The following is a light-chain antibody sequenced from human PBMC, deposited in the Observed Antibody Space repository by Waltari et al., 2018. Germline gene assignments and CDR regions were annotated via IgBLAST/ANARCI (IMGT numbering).Light chain of an antibody. V-gene: IGKV1-12*01. CDR2: AAS. J-gene: IGKJ5*01. Sequence: DIQMTQSPSSVSASVGDRVTITCRASQAISSWLAWYQQKPGKAPKLLIYAASSLQSGVPARFSCSGFGTDFTLTISSLQPEDFATYFCQQFDTFPLTFGQGTRLEIK. CDR3: QQFDTFPLT. CDR1: QAISSW.